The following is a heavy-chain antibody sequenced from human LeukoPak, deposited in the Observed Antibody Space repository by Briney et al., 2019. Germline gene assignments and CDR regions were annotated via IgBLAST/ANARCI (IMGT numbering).Heavy chain of an antibody. CDR2: ISYDGSNK. Sequence: GGSLRLSCAASGFTFSNYAMHWVRQAPGKGLEWVAVISYDGSNKYYADSVKGRFTISRDNSKNTLSLHMNSLRAEDTAVYYCASLYDSSGYYHGFDYWGQGTLVTVSS. D-gene: IGHD3-22*01. CDR3: ASLYDSSGYYHGFDY. V-gene: IGHV3-30-3*01. CDR1: GFTFSNYA. J-gene: IGHJ4*02.